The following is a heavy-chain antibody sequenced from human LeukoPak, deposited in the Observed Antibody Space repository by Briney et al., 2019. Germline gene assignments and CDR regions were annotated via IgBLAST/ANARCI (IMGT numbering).Heavy chain of an antibody. CDR3: AKDLFEYSSSSAFDY. Sequence: GGSLRLSCAASGFTFSSNYMSWVRQAPGKGLEWVSAISGSGGSTYYADSVKGRFTISGDNSKNTLYLQMNSLRAEDTAVYYCAKDLFEYSSSSAFDYWGQGTLVTVSS. V-gene: IGHV3-23*01. CDR2: ISGSGGST. CDR1: GFTFSSNY. J-gene: IGHJ4*02. D-gene: IGHD6-6*01.